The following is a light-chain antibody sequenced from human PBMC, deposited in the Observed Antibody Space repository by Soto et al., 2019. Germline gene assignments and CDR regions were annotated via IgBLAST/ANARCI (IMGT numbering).Light chain of an antibody. CDR2: GAS. J-gene: IGKJ4*01. V-gene: IGKV3-20*01. Sequence: EVVLTQSPGTLSLSPGERATLSCRASQSVSSTYLAWYQQKPGQAPRLLISGASSRSTGIPDRFSGSGSGTDFTLTISRLEPEDFAVYYCQQYGSSPLTFGGGTKVAIK. CDR1: QSVSSTY. CDR3: QQYGSSPLT.